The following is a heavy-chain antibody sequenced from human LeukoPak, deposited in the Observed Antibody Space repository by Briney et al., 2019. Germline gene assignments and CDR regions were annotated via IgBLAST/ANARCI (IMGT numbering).Heavy chain of an antibody. CDR2: IYYSGST. CDR3: ARDTNREQDI. V-gene: IGHV4-39*02. D-gene: IGHD3-3*01. J-gene: IGHJ6*02. Sequence: PSETLSLTCTVSGGSINTNSYYWGWIRQPPGKGLEWIGSIYYSGSTYYNPSLKSRVTMSIDMSKRQFSLKLSSVTAADTAVYYCARDTNREQDIWGQGTTVTVSS. CDR1: GGSINTNSYY.